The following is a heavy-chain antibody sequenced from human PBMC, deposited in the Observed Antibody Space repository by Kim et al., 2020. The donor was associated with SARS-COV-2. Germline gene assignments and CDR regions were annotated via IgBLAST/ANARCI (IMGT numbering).Heavy chain of an antibody. CDR1: GYTFTSYA. Sequence: ASVKVSCKASGYTFTSYAMNWVRQAPGQGLEWMGWINTNTGNPTYAQGFTGRFVFSLDTSVSTAYLQISSLKAEDTAVYYCASSITMVREGPYYYYYGMDVWGQGTTVTVSS. CDR3: ASSITMVREGPYYYYYGMDV. CDR2: INTNTGNP. D-gene: IGHD3-10*01. J-gene: IGHJ6*02. V-gene: IGHV7-4-1*02.